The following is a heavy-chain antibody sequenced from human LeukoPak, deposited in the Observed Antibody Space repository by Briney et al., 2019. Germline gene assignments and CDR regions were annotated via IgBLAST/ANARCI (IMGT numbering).Heavy chain of an antibody. CDR1: GFPFSSYC. CDR3: AVAHSSGYYAY. Sequence: GGSLRLSCAASGFPFSSYCMHWVRQAPGKGLEYASAITRDGGEIYYANSVKGRFTISRDNSKNTLYLQMGSLRAEDMAVYYCAVAHSSGYYAYWGQGTLVTVSS. J-gene: IGHJ4*02. D-gene: IGHD6-19*01. CDR2: ITRDGGEI. V-gene: IGHV3-64*01.